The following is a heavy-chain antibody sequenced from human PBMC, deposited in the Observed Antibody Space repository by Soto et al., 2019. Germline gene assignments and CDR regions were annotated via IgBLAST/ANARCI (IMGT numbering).Heavy chain of an antibody. V-gene: IGHV4-4*02. D-gene: IGHD6-13*01. CDR3: ARGFSAGKGSPPDF. J-gene: IGHJ4*02. CDR1: GDSVTINVW. CDR2: AYHNGLT. Sequence: SSETLSLTCAASGDSVTINVWWSWVRQPPGKGLEWIGEAYHNGLTDYNPSLKSRVTMSVDTSKNEFSLKLTSLTAADTAIYYCARGFSAGKGSPPDFWGQGSLVTVSS.